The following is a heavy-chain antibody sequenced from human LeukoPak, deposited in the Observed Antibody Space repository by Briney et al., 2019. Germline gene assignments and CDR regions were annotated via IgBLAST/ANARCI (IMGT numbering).Heavy chain of an antibody. CDR3: ARRGAAAGNYYYYYYMDV. D-gene: IGHD6-13*01. V-gene: IGHV4-4*09. CDR2: IYTSGST. J-gene: IGHJ6*03. Sequence: SETLSLTCTLSGGSISSYYWSWIRQPPGKGLEWIGYIYTSGSTNYNPSLKSRVTISVDTSKNQFSLKLSSVTAADTAVYYCARRGAAAGNYYYYYYMDVWGKGTTVTVSS. CDR1: GGSISSYY.